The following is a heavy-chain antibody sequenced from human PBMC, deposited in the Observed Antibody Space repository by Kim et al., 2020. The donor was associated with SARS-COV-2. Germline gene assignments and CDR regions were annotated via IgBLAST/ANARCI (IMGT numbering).Heavy chain of an antibody. Sequence: ADSVKGRVTISRDNAKNSLYLQMNSLRAEDTAFYYCAKHDSSGYFSPVGYWGQGTLVTVSS. CDR3: AKHDSSGYFSPVGY. V-gene: IGHV3-20*03. J-gene: IGHJ4*02. D-gene: IGHD3-22*01.